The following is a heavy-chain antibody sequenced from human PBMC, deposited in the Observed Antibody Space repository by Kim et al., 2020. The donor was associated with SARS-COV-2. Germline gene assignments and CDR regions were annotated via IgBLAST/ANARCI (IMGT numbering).Heavy chain of an antibody. J-gene: IGHJ3*02. CDR2: IDAVGKA. CDR3: ARQGSGSGTHTAFDI. Sequence: SETLSLTCAVYVGSFSGHYWTWIRQPLGKGLEWIGEIDAVGKAKYNPSLQSRVTISVDRSKNQFSLKVNSVTAADTAVYYCARQGSGSGTHTAFDIWGQGTGATVSS. V-gene: IGHV4-34*01. CDR1: VGSFSGHY. D-gene: IGHD3-10*01.